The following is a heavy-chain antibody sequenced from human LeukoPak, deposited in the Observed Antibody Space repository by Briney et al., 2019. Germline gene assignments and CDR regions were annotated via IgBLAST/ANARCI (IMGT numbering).Heavy chain of an antibody. CDR1: GGSFSGYY. V-gene: IGHV4-34*01. D-gene: IGHD2-21*02. Sequence: SETLSLTCAVYGGSFSGYYWSRIRQPPGKGLEWIGEINHSGSTNYNPSLKSRVTISVDTSKNQFSLKLSSVTAADTAVYYCARDYCGGDCYSYNWFDPWGQGTLVTVSS. CDR2: INHSGST. J-gene: IGHJ5*02. CDR3: ARDYCGGDCYSYNWFDP.